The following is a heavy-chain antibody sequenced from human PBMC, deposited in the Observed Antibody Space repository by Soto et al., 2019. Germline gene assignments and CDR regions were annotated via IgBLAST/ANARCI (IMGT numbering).Heavy chain of an antibody. D-gene: IGHD2-15*01. CDR1: GYTFVAFD. CDR2: VNPYTGDT. J-gene: IGHJ4*02. V-gene: IGHV1-8*01. CDR3: VRQAGGASTPGDDY. Sequence: QVQLVQSGAEVKKPGASVKVSCKASGYTFVAFDIAWVRQASGQGLEWVGWVNPYTGDTAYKREFQGRLSKAQDHFLTDLYFEVGRPTPYDAVMFFCVRQAGGASTPGDDYWGQGTLVTVSP.